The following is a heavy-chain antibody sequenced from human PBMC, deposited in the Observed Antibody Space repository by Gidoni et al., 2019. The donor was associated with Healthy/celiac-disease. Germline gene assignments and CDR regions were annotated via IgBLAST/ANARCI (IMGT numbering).Heavy chain of an antibody. D-gene: IGHD1-26*01. CDR2: IKSKTDGGTT. CDR1: GFTFSNAW. V-gene: IGHV3-15*01. Sequence: EVQLVESGGGLVTPGGSLRLSCAASGFTFSNAWMSWVRQAPGKGLEGVGRIKSKTDGGTTDYAAPVKGRFTISRDDSKNTLYLQMNSLKTEDTAVYYCTTDQNSYREDAFDIWGQGTMVTVSS. CDR3: TTDQNSYREDAFDI. J-gene: IGHJ3*02.